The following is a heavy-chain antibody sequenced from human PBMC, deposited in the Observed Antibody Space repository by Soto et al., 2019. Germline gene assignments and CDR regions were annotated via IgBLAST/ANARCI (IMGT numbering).Heavy chain of an antibody. CDR2: IDFTSNSI. Sequence: PGGSLRLSCAASGFSFSDYYMSWIRQAPGKGLEWVSYIDFTSNSIYYADSVKGRFTISRDNAKNSLYLQMNSLKTEDTAVYYCAREGSSSGPDYEYWGQGTLVTVSS. CDR3: AREGSSSGPDYEY. D-gene: IGHD3-22*01. V-gene: IGHV3-11*01. J-gene: IGHJ4*02. CDR1: GFSFSDYY.